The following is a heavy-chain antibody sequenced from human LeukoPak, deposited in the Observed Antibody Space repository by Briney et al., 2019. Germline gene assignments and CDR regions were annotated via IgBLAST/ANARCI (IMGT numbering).Heavy chain of an antibody. CDR3: ARASAEYSSSWYLVD. CDR2: IFSGGNT. J-gene: IGHJ4*02. Sequence: GGSLRLSCAGSGFTVSSNHMTWVRQAPGKGLAWVSIIFSGGNTHYADSVKGRFTISRDDSKNTVYLQMNSLRAEDTAVFYCARASAEYSSSWYLVDWGQGTLVTVSS. CDR1: GFTVSSNH. D-gene: IGHD6-13*01. V-gene: IGHV3-66*01.